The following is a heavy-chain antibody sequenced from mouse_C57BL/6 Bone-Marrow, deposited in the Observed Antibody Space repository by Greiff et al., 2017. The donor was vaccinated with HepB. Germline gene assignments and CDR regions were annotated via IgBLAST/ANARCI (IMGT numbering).Heavy chain of an antibody. CDR3: ARDILRS. V-gene: IGHV1-59*01. CDR1: GYTFTSYW. J-gene: IGHJ2*01. CDR2: IDPSDSYT. Sequence: QVQLQQPGAELVRPGTSVKLSCKASGYTFTSYWMHWVKQRPGQGLEWIGVIDPSDSYTNYNQKFKGKATLTVDTPSSTAYMQLSSLTSEDSAVYYCARDILRSCGQGTTLTVSS. D-gene: IGHD1-1*01.